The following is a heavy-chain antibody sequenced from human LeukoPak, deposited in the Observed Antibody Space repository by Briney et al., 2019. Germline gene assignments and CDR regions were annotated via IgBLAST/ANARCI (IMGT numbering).Heavy chain of an antibody. CDR3: ASPYYYGSGSNYYFDY. V-gene: IGHV1-2*02. CDR2: INPNSGGT. D-gene: IGHD3-10*01. J-gene: IGHJ4*02. Sequence: ASVKVSCKASGYTFTGYYMHWVRQAPGQGLEWMGWINPNSGGTNYAQKFQGRVTMTRDTSISTAYMELSRLRSDDTAVYYCASPYYYGSGSNYYFDYWGQGTLVTVSS. CDR1: GYTFTGYY.